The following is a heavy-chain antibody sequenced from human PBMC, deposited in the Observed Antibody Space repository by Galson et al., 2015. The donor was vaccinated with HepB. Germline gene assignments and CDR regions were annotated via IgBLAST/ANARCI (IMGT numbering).Heavy chain of an antibody. D-gene: IGHD5-12*01. Sequence: SLRLSCAASGFTFSSYDMHWVRQATGKGLEWVSAIGTAGDTYYPGSVKGRFTISRENAKNSLYLQMNSLRAGDTAVYYCARDFGSGYKDAFDIWGQGTMVTVSS. CDR3: ARDFGSGYKDAFDI. CDR2: IGTAGDT. V-gene: IGHV3-13*01. CDR1: GFTFSSYD. J-gene: IGHJ3*02.